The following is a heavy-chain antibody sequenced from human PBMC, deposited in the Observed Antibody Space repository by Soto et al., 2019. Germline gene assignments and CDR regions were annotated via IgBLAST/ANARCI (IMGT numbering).Heavy chain of an antibody. V-gene: IGHV4-4*02. CDR1: GGSISSSNW. CDR3: AKDLTITGAPYGMDV. Sequence: PSETLSLTCAVSGGSISSSNWWSWVRQPPGKGLEWIGEIYHSGSTNYNPSLKGRFTISRDNSKNTLYLQMNSLRAEDTAVYYCAKDLTITGAPYGMDVWGQGTTVTVSS. J-gene: IGHJ6*02. CDR2: IYHSGST. D-gene: IGHD1-20*01.